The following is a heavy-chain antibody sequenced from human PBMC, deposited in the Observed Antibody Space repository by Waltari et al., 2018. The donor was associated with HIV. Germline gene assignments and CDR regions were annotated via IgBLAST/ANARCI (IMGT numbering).Heavy chain of an antibody. Sequence: QVQLQQWGAGLLKPSETLSLTCAVSGGSFSGYYWSWIRQPPGKGLEWIGEINHSGSTNYNPSLKSRVTISVDTSKNQFSLKLSSVTAADTAVYYCARPYSSSWYGWYFDLWGRGTLVTVSS. CDR1: GGSFSGYY. J-gene: IGHJ2*01. D-gene: IGHD6-13*01. CDR2: INHSGST. CDR3: ARPYSSSWYGWYFDL. V-gene: IGHV4-34*01.